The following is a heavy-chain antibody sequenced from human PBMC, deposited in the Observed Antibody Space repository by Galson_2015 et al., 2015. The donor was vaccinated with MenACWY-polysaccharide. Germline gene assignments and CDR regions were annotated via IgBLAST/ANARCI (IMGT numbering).Heavy chain of an antibody. D-gene: IGHD2-8*01. Sequence: SVKVSCKASGGSFSDYAINWVRQAPGQGLEWMGRIIPMAGKKNYAQNVQGRVTITADTSRTTVYMELSSLRIEDTAVYYCARVVCMGIICFLEDWGQASPVTASS. J-gene: IGHJ4*02. V-gene: IGHV1-69*04. CDR3: ARVVCMGIICFLED. CDR2: IIPMAGKK. CDR1: GGSFSDYA.